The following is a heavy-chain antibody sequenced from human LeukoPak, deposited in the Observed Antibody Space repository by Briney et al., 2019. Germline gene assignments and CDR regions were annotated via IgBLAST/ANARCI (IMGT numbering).Heavy chain of an antibody. CDR1: GGSISSGGYC. Sequence: SETLSLTCTVSGGSISSGGYCWSWIRQHPGKCLEWIRYIYYSGSTYYNTSLKSRVTISVDTSKNQFSLKLSSVTPTDTAVYYCARDLVHTTMVATARGYYLDYWGQGTLVTVSS. CDR3: ARDLVHTTMVATARGYYLDY. D-gene: IGHD5-18*01. J-gene: IGHJ4*02. CDR2: IYYSGST. V-gene: IGHV4-31*03.